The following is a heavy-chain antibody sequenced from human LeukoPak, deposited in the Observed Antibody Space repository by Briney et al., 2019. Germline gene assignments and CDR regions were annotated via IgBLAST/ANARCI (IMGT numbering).Heavy chain of an antibody. Sequence: PLETLSLTYTVSGGSVSSGSYYWSWIRQPPGKGLEWIGYIYYRGSTNYNPSLKSRVTISVDTSKNQFSLKLSSVTAADTAVYYCARDSYGDLNYWGQGTLVTVSS. CDR2: IYYRGST. CDR3: ARDSYGDLNY. V-gene: IGHV4-61*01. D-gene: IGHD4-17*01. CDR1: GGSVSSGSYY. J-gene: IGHJ4*02.